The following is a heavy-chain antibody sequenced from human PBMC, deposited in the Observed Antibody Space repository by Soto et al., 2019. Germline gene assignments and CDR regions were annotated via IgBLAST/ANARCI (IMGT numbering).Heavy chain of an antibody. CDR1: GFTFSNYA. CDR3: ARGSPHNY. J-gene: IGHJ4*02. Sequence: PGGSLRLSCAASGFTFSNYAMNWVRQGPGKGLEWASYISSSSSTIYYADSVKGRFTISRDNAKNSLYLQMNSLRDEDTAVYYCARGSPHNYWGQGTLVTVSS. V-gene: IGHV3-48*02. CDR2: ISSSSSTI.